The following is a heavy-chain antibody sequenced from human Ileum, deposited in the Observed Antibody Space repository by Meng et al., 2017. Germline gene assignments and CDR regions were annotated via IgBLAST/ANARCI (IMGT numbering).Heavy chain of an antibody. J-gene: IGHJ4*02. CDR2: AGT. V-gene: IGHV4-61*08. CDR1: GGSVSTSDYQ. Sequence: QGHMRGPGPGRVRPSVTLSLFCPVSGGSVSTSDYQWRWIRQPPGKGLEWIGYAGTNYNPSLKSRVTISLDTSKRQFSLKLTSVTAADTAVDYCARDQWGSLDYWGQGILVTVSS. D-gene: IGHD7-27*01. CDR3: ARDQWGSLDY.